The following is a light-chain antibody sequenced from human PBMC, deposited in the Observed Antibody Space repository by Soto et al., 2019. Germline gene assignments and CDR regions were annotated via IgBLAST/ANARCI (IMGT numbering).Light chain of an antibody. CDR3: QSYDTSLSGTV. CDR1: SSNIGAGYA. CDR2: DNN. Sequence: VLTQPPSVSGAPGQRVTISCTGRSSNIGAGYAVHWYQQLPGAAPKLLIHDNNERPSGVPDRFSGSKSGTSASLAITGLQAEDEADYYCQSYDTSLSGTVFGGGTKLTVL. V-gene: IGLV1-40*01. J-gene: IGLJ2*01.